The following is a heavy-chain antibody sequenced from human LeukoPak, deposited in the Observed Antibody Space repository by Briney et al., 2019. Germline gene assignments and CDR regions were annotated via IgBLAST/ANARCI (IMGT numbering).Heavy chain of an antibody. D-gene: IGHD6-6*01. J-gene: IGHJ5*02. Sequence: EASVKVSCKASGYTFTGYYMHWVRQAPGQGLEWMGWINPNSGGTNYAQKFQGRVTMTRDTSISTAYMELSRLRSDDTAVYYCARALKYIARFDPWGQGTLVTVSS. CDR2: INPNSGGT. CDR3: ARALKYIARFDP. V-gene: IGHV1-2*02. CDR1: GYTFTGYY.